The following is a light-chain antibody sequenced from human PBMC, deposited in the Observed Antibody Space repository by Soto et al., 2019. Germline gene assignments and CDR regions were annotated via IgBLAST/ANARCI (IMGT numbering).Light chain of an antibody. CDR1: SSNIGSNY. CDR2: RNN. V-gene: IGLV1-47*01. Sequence: QSVLTQPPSASGTPGQRVTISCSGSSSNIGSNYVYWYQQLPGTAPKLLIYRNNQRPSGVPDRFSGSKSGTSASLAISGLRSEAEAAYYCAAWDARLSGWVFGGGTQLTVL. CDR3: AAWDARLSGWV. J-gene: IGLJ3*02.